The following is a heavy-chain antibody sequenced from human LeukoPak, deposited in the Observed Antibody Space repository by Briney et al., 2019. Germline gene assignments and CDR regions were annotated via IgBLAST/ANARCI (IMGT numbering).Heavy chain of an antibody. J-gene: IGHJ4*02. CDR1: GFTFGGYT. CDR2: ITSGGDYM. D-gene: IGHD3-16*02. Sequence: GGSLRLSCAASGFTFGGYTMSWVRQAPGKGLQWVSTITSGGDYMYYADPLKGRFTISRDDCKNSLYLHMNSLRAEDTAVYYCARVSIFGVVIANDYWGQGTVVTVSS. V-gene: IGHV3-21*01. CDR3: ARVSIFGVVIANDY.